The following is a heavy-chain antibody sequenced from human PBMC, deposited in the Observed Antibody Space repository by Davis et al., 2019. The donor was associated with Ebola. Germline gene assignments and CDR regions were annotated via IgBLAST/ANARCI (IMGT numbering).Heavy chain of an antibody. CDR3: ARRGYCSSSSCHSDY. D-gene: IGHD2-2*01. Sequence: SETLSLTCTVSGGSISDYYWNWIRQPPGKGLEWIGYIYYSGSTNYNPSLKSRVTISIDTSRNQFSLKMSSVTAADTAVYYCARRGYCSSSSCHSDYWGQGTLVTVSS. CDR2: IYYSGST. CDR1: GGSISDYY. J-gene: IGHJ4*02. V-gene: IGHV4-59*12.